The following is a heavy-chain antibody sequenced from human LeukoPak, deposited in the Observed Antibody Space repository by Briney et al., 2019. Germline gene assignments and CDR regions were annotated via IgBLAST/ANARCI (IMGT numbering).Heavy chain of an antibody. CDR2: ISWDGDST. CDR3: ASQKSGDPLFDH. V-gene: IGHV3-43D*04. Sequence: GGSLRLSCAASGLIFDDNAMNWVRQAPGKGLEWVSLISWDGDSTYYADSVKGRFTISRDNSKKSLYLQMNSQRAEDSALYYCASQKSGDPLFDHWGQGTLVTVSS. CDR1: GLIFDDNA. D-gene: IGHD2-21*02. J-gene: IGHJ4*02.